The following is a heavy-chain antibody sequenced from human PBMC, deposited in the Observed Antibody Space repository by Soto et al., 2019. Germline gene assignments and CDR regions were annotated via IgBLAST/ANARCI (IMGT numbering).Heavy chain of an antibody. D-gene: IGHD6-19*01. J-gene: IGHJ6*02. CDR2: TYYRSKWYN. CDR3: ARESSGWYGLYYYYGMDV. Sequence: SQTLSLTCAISGDSVSSNSSAWNWIRQCPSRVLEWLGRTYYRSKWYNDYAVSVKSRITINPDTSKNQFSLQLNSVTPEDTAVYYCARESSGWYGLYYYYGMDVWGQGTTVTVYS. V-gene: IGHV6-1*01. CDR1: GDSVSSNSSA.